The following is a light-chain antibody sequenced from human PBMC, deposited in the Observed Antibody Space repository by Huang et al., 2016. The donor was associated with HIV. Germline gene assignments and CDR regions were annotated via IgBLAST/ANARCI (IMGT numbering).Light chain of an antibody. CDR3: QQQWT. J-gene: IGKJ1*01. V-gene: IGKV1-5*03. CDR1: HRISSW. CDR2: KAS. Sequence: GDRVTIPCRTSHRISSWLAWYQQKPGKAPNLLISKASNLESGVPSRFSGNGSGTEFTLTISGLQPDDLATYYCQQQWTFGQGTKVEI.